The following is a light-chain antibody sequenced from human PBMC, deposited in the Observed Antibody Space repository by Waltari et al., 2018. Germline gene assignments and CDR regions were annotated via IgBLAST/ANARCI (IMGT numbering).Light chain of an antibody. V-gene: IGKV1-5*03. J-gene: IGKJ1*01. Sequence: DIQMTQSPSTLSAFVGDRVPITCRASQSISSWLAWYQQKPGKAPKLLIYKASSLESGVPSRFSGSGSGTEFTLTISSLQPDDFATYYCQQYNSYSTWTFGQGTKVEIK. CDR1: QSISSW. CDR2: KAS. CDR3: QQYNSYSTWT.